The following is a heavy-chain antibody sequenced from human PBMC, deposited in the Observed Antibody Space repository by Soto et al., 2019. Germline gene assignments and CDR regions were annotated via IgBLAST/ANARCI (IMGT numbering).Heavy chain of an antibody. D-gene: IGHD6-13*01. CDR3: ARRGPGTYFDY. Sequence: EVQLLASGGGLVQPGGSLRLSCAASGFTFSSYAMNWVRQAPGKGLEGVSVISGSGGSTYYADSVKGRFSISRDNSKNTLYLQMNSLRAEDTAVYYCARRGPGTYFDYWGQGTRVTVSS. CDR1: GFTFSSYA. CDR2: ISGSGGST. J-gene: IGHJ4*02. V-gene: IGHV3-23*01.